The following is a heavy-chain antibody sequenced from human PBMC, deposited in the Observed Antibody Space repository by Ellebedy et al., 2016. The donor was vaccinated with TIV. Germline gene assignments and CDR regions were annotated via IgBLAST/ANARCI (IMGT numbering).Heavy chain of an antibody. Sequence: GESLKISXAASGFTFSSYGMHWVRQAPGKGLEWVAVISYDGSNKYYADSVKGRFTISRDNSKNTLYLQMNSLRDEDTAVYYCARAVTMVYWGQGTLVTVSS. CDR3: ARAVTMVY. V-gene: IGHV3-30*03. J-gene: IGHJ4*02. D-gene: IGHD3-10*01. CDR1: GFTFSSYG. CDR2: ISYDGSNK.